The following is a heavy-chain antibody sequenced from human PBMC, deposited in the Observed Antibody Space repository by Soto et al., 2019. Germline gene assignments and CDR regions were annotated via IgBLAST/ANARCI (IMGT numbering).Heavy chain of an antibody. D-gene: IGHD3-3*01. V-gene: IGHV4-4*02. CDR1: YGSISTYDL. CDR2: MFHSGCS. J-gene: IGHJ4*02. Sequence: LYLTCVVSYGSISTYDLLTWVRQPPGKGLEWIGKMFHSGCSDYSPSLKSRVTISADSSKNHFSLRLTAVTAADTAVYYCATGNVDSMLEYWGQGNQVTVSS. CDR3: ATGNVDSMLEY.